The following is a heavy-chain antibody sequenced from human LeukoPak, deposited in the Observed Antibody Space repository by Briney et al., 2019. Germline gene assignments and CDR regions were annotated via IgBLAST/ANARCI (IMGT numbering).Heavy chain of an antibody. CDR2: INHSGST. Sequence: SETLSLTCAVFGGSFSGYYWSWIRQPPGKGVEWIGEINHSGSTNYNPSLKSRVTISVDTSKNQFSLKLSSVTAADTAVYYCAREKRGIAAAGEEGDYWGQGTLVTVSS. CDR3: AREKRGIAAAGEEGDY. J-gene: IGHJ4*02. V-gene: IGHV4-34*01. CDR1: GGSFSGYY. D-gene: IGHD6-13*01.